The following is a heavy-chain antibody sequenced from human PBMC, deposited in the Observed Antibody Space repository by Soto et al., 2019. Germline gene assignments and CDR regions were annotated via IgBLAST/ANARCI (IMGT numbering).Heavy chain of an antibody. CDR2: ISAHNGNT. Sequence: QVHLVQSGAEVKKPGASVKVSCKGSGYTFTSYGITWVRQAPGQGLEWMGWISAHNGNTDYAQKRRGRVTVTRDTSTSTGYMELRSLRYDDTAVYYCARGRYGDYWGQGALVPVSS. CDR3: ARGRYGDY. CDR1: GYTFTSYG. J-gene: IGHJ4*02. D-gene: IGHD1-1*01. V-gene: IGHV1-18*01.